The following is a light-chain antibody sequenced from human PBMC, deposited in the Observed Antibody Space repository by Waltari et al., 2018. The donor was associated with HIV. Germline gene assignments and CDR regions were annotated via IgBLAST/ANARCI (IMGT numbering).Light chain of an antibody. J-gene: IGLJ2*01. CDR3: QSADRSGSHVV. CDR1: ALPNRY. CDR2: KDR. V-gene: IGLV3-25*03. Sequence: SYELTQPPSMSVSPGQTARSTCFGDALPNRYAYWYQQRPGQAPVLVIYKDRERPSGIPERFSGANSGTTVTLIISGVQPEDEADYYCQSADRSGSHVVFGGGTKVTV.